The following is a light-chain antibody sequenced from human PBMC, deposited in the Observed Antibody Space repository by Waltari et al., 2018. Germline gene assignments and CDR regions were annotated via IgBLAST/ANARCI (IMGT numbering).Light chain of an antibody. Sequence: EIVLTQSPGTLSLSPGERATPSCRASQSVSNNFLNWYQQKPGQAPRLLIYGASSRATGIPDRFSGSESGTDFTLTISRLEPEDFAVYYCQQYDSIVLTFGGGTKVEI. J-gene: IGKJ4*01. CDR1: QSVSNNF. CDR3: QQYDSIVLT. CDR2: GAS. V-gene: IGKV3-20*01.